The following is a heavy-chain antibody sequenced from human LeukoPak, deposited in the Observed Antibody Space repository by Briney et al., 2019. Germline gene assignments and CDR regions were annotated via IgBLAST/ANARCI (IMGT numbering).Heavy chain of an antibody. CDR2: ISWNSGSI. D-gene: IGHD6-19*01. CDR1: GFTFDDYA. Sequence: PGRSLRLSCAASGFTFDDYAMHWVRQAPGKGLEWVSGISWNSGSIGYADSVKGRFTISRDNAKNSLYLQMNSLRVEDTALYYCAKDTSSSGWSGGFDYWGQGTLVTVSS. V-gene: IGHV3-9*01. J-gene: IGHJ4*02. CDR3: AKDTSSSGWSGGFDY.